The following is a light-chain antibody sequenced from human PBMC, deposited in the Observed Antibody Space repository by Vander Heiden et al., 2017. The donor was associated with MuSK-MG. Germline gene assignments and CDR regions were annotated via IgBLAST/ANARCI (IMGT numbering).Light chain of an antibody. CDR2: KAS. CDR1: QSISSW. V-gene: IGKV1-5*03. J-gene: IGKJ2*01. CDR3: QQDSSYPSYT. Sequence: DIQMTQSPSTLSASVGDSVTITCRASQSISSWLAWYQQKPGKAPKLLIYKASSLESGVPSRFSGSGYGTEFTLTISSRQPDDFAPYYCQQDSSYPSYTFGQGTKLEIK.